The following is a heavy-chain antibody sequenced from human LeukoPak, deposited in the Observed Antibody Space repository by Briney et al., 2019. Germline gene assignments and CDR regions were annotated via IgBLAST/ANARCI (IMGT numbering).Heavy chain of an antibody. V-gene: IGHV3-73*01. Sequence: GSLKLSCAASGFTFSGSAMHWVRQASGKGLEWVGRISSKANGYTTAYGASVKGRFTISRDDSQRATYVQMNSLKIEDTAVYYCTRLAGGDAFDIWGPGTMVTVSS. J-gene: IGHJ3*02. D-gene: IGHD2-15*01. CDR2: ISSKANGYTT. CDR3: TRLAGGDAFDI. CDR1: GFTFSGSA.